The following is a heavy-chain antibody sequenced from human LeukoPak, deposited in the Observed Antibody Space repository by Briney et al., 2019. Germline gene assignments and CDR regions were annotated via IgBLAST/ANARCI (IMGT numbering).Heavy chain of an antibody. Sequence: ASVKVSCKVSGYTLTELSMHWVRQAPGKGLEWMGGFDPDDGETIYAQKFQGRVTMTEDTSTDTAYMELSSLRSEDTAVYYCATAGLRLHYFDYWGQGTLVTVSS. CDR2: FDPDDGET. CDR1: GYTLTELS. V-gene: IGHV1-24*01. D-gene: IGHD5-18*01. CDR3: ATAGLRLHYFDY. J-gene: IGHJ4*02.